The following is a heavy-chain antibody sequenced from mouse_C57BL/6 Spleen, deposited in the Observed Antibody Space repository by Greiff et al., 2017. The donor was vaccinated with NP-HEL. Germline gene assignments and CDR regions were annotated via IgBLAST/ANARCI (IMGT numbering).Heavy chain of an antibody. CDR1: GYSITSGYY. J-gene: IGHJ4*01. V-gene: IGHV3-6*01. Sequence: EVKLEESGPGLVKPSQSLSLTCSVTGYSITSGYYWNWIRQFPGNKLEWMGYISYDGSNNYNPSLKNRISITRDTSKNQFFLKLNSVTTEDTATYYCARTLLRGDAMDYWGQGTSVTVSS. CDR2: ISYDGSN. CDR3: ARTLLRGDAMDY. D-gene: IGHD1-1*01.